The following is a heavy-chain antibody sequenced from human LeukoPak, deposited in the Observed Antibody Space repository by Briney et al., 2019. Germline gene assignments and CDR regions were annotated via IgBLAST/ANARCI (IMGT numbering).Heavy chain of an antibody. CDR2: TYYRSKWYT. D-gene: IGHD3-10*01. Sequence: SQTLSLTCDISGDSVSSNSAAWNWIRQSPSRGLEWLGWTYYRSKWYTDYAVSVKSRISINPDTSQNQFSLQLNSVTPEDTAVYYCARAASPYYYGSGSYYSRFDYWGQGTLVTVSS. J-gene: IGHJ4*02. CDR3: ARAASPYYYGSGSYYSRFDY. CDR1: GDSVSSNSAA. V-gene: IGHV6-1*01.